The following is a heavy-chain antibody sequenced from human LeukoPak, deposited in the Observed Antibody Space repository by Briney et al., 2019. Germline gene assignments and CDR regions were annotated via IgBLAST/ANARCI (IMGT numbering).Heavy chain of an antibody. CDR3: ARVGYYGSGSYSTYYYYYYMDV. CDR1: GGSISSDY. CDR2: IYYSGST. J-gene: IGHJ6*03. Sequence: SETLSLTCTVSGGSISSDYWSWIRQPPGKGLEWIGSIYYSGSTYYNPSLKSRVTISVDTSKNQFSLKLSSVTAADTAVYYCARVGYYGSGSYSTYYYYYYMDVWGKGTTVTVSS. D-gene: IGHD3-10*01. V-gene: IGHV4-59*12.